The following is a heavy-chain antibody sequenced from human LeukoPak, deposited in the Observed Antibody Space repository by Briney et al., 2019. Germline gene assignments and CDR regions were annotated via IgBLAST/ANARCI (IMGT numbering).Heavy chain of an antibody. D-gene: IGHD3-22*01. CDR2: ISGGGGT. J-gene: IGHJ3*02. V-gene: IGHV3-23*01. CDR3: AKAPVLDDSSGYAFDI. CDR1: GFTFSSYA. Sequence: PGGSLRLSCAASGFTFSSYAMSWVRQAPGKGLEWVSAISGGGGTYYADSVKGRFTISRDNSKNTLYLQMNSLRAEDTAVYYCAKAPVLDDSSGYAFDIWGQGTMVTVSS.